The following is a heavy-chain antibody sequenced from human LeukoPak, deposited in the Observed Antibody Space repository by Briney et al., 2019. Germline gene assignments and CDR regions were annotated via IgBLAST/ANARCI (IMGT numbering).Heavy chain of an antibody. V-gene: IGHV3-48*04. CDR3: ARVTTYSSSWYGDFEY. CDR1: GFTFSSYN. J-gene: IGHJ4*02. Sequence: GGSLRLSCVASGFTFSSYNMNWVRQAPGKGLEWVSYISSSSSTIYYADSVKGRFTISRDNAKNSLYLQMNSLRAEDTAVYYCARVTTYSSSWYGDFEYWGQGTLVTVTS. CDR2: ISSSSSTI. D-gene: IGHD6-13*01.